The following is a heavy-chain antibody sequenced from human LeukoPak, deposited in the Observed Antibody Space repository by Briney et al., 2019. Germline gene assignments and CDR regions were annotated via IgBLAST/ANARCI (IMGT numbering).Heavy chain of an antibody. CDR1: RGSISSGDNY. CDR3: ARDVLCDS. Sequence: PPETLSLTCTVSRGSISSGDNYWSWIRQPPGKGLEWSGYIYYSGRTYYNPSLKSRVTIAVDTPKNQFSLKLSSVTAADTAVYYCARDVLCDSWGQGTLVTVSS. V-gene: IGHV4-30-4*02. CDR2: IYYSGRT. J-gene: IGHJ5*01.